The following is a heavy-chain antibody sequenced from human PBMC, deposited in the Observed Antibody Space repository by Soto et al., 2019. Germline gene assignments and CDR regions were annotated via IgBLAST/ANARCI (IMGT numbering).Heavy chain of an antibody. Sequence: GGSLRLSCAASGFTFSSYDMHWVRQATGKGLEWVSAIGTAGDTYYPGSVKGRFTISRENAKNSLYLQMNSLRAGDTAVYYCARRSSSSAFDIWGQGTMVTVSS. CDR1: GFTFSSYD. V-gene: IGHV3-13*01. D-gene: IGHD6-6*01. CDR2: IGTAGDT. J-gene: IGHJ3*02. CDR3: ARRSSSSAFDI.